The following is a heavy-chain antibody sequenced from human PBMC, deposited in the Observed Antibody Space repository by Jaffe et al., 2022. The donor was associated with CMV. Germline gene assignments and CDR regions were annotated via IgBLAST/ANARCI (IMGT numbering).Heavy chain of an antibody. V-gene: IGHV4-59*08. CDR3: ARHQGGPIPGHSFVRDFDS. Sequence: QVQLQESGPGLVKPSETLSLTCTVSGGSISTYYWSWIRQPPGKGLQWIGYVHYSGSAFYNPSLRGRVAVSADTSRNKVYLRLTSVTAADTAVYHCARHQGGPIPGHSFVRDFDSWGQGTLVTVSS. CDR1: GGSISTYY. J-gene: IGHJ4*02. CDR2: VHYSGSA. D-gene: IGHD5-18*01.